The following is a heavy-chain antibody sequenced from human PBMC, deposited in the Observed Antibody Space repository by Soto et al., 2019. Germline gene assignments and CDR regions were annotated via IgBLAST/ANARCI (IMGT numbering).Heavy chain of an antibody. CDR1: GYTFTDYY. J-gene: IGHJ3*02. CDR2: SNPNSGGT. Sequence: GPSVKVSCKASGYTFTDYYVHWVRQAPGQGLEWMGWSNPNSGGTNYAQNFQGRVTMTRDTSISTSYMELSRLRFDDTAVYYCARGSYSSGWYGGAFDIWGQGTMVTVSS. CDR3: ARGSYSSGWYGGAFDI. D-gene: IGHD6-19*01. V-gene: IGHV1-2*02.